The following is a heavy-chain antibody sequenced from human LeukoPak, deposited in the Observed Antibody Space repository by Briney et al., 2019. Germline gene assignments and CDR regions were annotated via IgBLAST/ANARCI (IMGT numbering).Heavy chain of an antibody. Sequence: ASVKVSCKASGYTFTSYYMHWVRQAPGQGLEWMGIINPSGGSTSYAQKFQGRVTMTRDTSTSTVYMELSSLRSEDTAVYYCARVFSDYVWGSYRSYYFDYWGQGTLVTVSS. V-gene: IGHV1-46*01. CDR1: GYTFTSYY. J-gene: IGHJ4*02. CDR3: ARVFSDYVWGSYRSYYFDY. CDR2: INPSGGST. D-gene: IGHD3-16*02.